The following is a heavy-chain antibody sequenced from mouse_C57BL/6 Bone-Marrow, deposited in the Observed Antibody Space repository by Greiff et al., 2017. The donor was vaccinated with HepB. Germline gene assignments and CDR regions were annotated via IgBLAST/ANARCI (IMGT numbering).Heavy chain of an antibody. Sequence: EVQLQESGGGLVKPGGSLKLSCAASGFTFSDYGMHWVRQAPEKGLEWVAYISSGSSTIYYADTVKGRFTISRDNAKNTLFLQMTSLRSEDTAMYYCARDYYGSSSWFAYWGQGTLVTVSA. CDR2: ISSGSSTI. CDR1: GFTFSDYG. J-gene: IGHJ3*01. V-gene: IGHV5-17*01. D-gene: IGHD1-1*01. CDR3: ARDYYGSSSWFAY.